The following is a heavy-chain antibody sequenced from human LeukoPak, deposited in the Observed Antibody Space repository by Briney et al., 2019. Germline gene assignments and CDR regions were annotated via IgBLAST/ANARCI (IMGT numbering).Heavy chain of an antibody. Sequence: GGSLRLSCAASGFTFSSYGMHWVRQAPGKGLEWVAFIRYDGSNKYYADSVKGRFTISRDNSKNALYLQMNSLRAEDTAVYYCARVATTVTTRDYYYGMDVWGQGTTVTVSS. CDR1: GFTFSSYG. J-gene: IGHJ6*02. CDR3: ARVATTVTTRDYYYGMDV. D-gene: IGHD4-17*01. CDR2: IRYDGSNK. V-gene: IGHV3-30*02.